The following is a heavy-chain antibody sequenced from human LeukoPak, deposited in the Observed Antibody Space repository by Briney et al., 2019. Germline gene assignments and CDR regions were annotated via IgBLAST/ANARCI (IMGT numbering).Heavy chain of an antibody. Sequence: PSETLSLTCAVSGYSISSGYYWGWIRQPPGKGLEWIGSIYHSGSTYYNPSLKSRVTISVDTSKNQFSLKLSSVTAADTAVYYCARXEXXNFDIWGQGTMVTVSS. V-gene: IGHV4-38-2*01. CDR1: GYSISSGYY. J-gene: IGHJ3*02. CDR3: ARXEXXNFDI. CDR2: IYHSGST.